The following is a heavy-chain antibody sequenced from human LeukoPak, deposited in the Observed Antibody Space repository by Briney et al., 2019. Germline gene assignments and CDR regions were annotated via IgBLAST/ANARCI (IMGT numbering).Heavy chain of an antibody. CDR3: AKESDVAAAGIDY. Sequence: GGSLRLSCAASGFIFSGYGMHWVRQAPGKGLQWVTYIRYEGSNKYYADSVKGRFTISRDNAKNTLYLQMNSLRVEDTAVYYCAKESDVAAAGIDYWGQGTLVTVSS. CDR1: GFIFSGYG. CDR2: IRYEGSNK. J-gene: IGHJ4*02. V-gene: IGHV3-30*02. D-gene: IGHD6-13*01.